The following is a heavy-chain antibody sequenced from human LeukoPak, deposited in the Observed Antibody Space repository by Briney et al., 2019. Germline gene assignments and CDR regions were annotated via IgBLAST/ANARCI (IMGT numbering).Heavy chain of an antibody. CDR3: ARDLEDIVVVPAAIASGGWFDP. D-gene: IGHD2-2*02. CDR2: IYYSGST. J-gene: IGHJ5*02. Sequence: SETLSLTCTVSGGSISSSSYCWGWIRQPPGKGLEWIGSIYYSGSTYYNPSLKSRVTISVDTSKNQFSLKLSSVTAADTAVYYCARDLEDIVVVPAAIASGGWFDPWGQGTLVTVSS. CDR1: GGSISSSSYC. V-gene: IGHV4-39*07.